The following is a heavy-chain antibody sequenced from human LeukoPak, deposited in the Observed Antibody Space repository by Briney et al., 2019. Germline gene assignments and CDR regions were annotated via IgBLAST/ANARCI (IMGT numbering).Heavy chain of an antibody. CDR1: GFTFSSYA. Sequence: RPGGSLRLSCAASGFTFSSYAMSWVRQAPGKGLEWVSAISGSGGSTYYADSVKGRFTISRDNSKNTLYLQMNSLRAEDTAVYYCAKDFDFWSGYYVYWGQGTLVTVSS. J-gene: IGHJ4*02. D-gene: IGHD3-3*01. V-gene: IGHV3-23*01. CDR2: ISGSGGST. CDR3: AKDFDFWSGYYVY.